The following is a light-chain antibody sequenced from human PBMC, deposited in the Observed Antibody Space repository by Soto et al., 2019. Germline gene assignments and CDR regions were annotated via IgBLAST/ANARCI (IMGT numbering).Light chain of an antibody. Sequence: DIQMTQSPSSLSASVGDRVTITCRASQTISTYLNWYQQKPGKAPKLLIYAASSLQSGVPSRFSGSGSGTDFTLTISSLQPEDFAIYYCQQSHGIPYTFGQGTKPEIK. CDR1: QTISTY. CDR3: QQSHGIPYT. V-gene: IGKV1-39*01. CDR2: AAS. J-gene: IGKJ2*01.